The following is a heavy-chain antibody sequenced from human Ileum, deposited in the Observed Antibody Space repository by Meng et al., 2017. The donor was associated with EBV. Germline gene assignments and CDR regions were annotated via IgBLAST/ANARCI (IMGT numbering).Heavy chain of an antibody. V-gene: IGHV4-4*02. CDR2: IYHSGST. D-gene: IGHD6-19*01. J-gene: IGHJ4*02. CDR3: ARVGQWLPIDY. CDR1: GGATSSSNW. Sequence: VSGLGLVKPSGPLSLTCSVPGGATSSSNWWRWVRQPPGKGLEWIGEIYHSGSTNYNPFLKSRVTISVDKSKNQFSLNLSSVTAADTAVYYCARVGQWLPIDYWGQGTLVTVSS.